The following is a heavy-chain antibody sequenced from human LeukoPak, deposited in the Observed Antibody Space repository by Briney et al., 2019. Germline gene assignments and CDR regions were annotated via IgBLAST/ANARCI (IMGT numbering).Heavy chain of an antibody. CDR1: GFTFSSYS. V-gene: IGHV3-48*01. D-gene: IGHD2-2*01. J-gene: IGHJ5*02. CDR2: ISSSSSTI. CDR3: AKDEDIVVVPAAMGFDP. Sequence: PGGSLRLSCAASGFTFSSYSMNWVRQAPGKGLEWVSYISSSSSTIYYADSVKGRFTISRDNSKNTLYLQMNSLRAEDTAVYYCAKDEDIVVVPAAMGFDPWGQGTLVTVSS.